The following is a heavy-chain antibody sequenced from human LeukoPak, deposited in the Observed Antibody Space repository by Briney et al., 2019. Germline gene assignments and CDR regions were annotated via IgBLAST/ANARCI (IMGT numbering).Heavy chain of an antibody. J-gene: IGHJ4*02. V-gene: IGHV3-33*06. CDR2: IWYDGSNK. D-gene: IGHD5-12*01. Sequence: PGGSLRLSCAASGFTFSSYGMHWVRQAPGKGLEWVAVIWYDGSNKYYADSVKGRFTISRDNSKNTLYLQMNSLRAEDTAVYYCAKDGGLVATTYYFDYWGQGTLVTVSS. CDR3: AKDGGLVATTYYFDY. CDR1: GFTFSSYG.